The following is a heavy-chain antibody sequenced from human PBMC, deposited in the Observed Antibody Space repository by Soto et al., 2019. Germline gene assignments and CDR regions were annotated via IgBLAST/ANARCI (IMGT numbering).Heavy chain of an antibody. V-gene: IGHV1-69*01. CDR1: GGTFNNYA. CDR3: ASSYCTSWYGDW. D-gene: IGHD6-13*01. CDR2: TIPISGTA. J-gene: IGHJ4*02. Sequence: QVQLVQSGAEVKKPGSSVKVSCRASGGTFNNYAVTWVRQAPGQGLEWMGGTIPISGTANYAQKLQGRVKITADESTNTVHVDLSSLRSEDTAMYYCASSYCTSWYGDWWGQGTLVTVSS.